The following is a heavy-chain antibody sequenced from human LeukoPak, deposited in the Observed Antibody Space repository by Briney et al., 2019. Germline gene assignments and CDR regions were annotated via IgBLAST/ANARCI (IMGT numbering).Heavy chain of an antibody. CDR1: GYSFTNYW. D-gene: IGHD6-13*01. V-gene: IGHV5-51*01. CDR2: IYPGDSDT. CDR3: ARLVKQQLVRGAFDI. J-gene: IGHJ3*02. Sequence: GESLKISCKGSGYSFTNYWIGWVRQLPGKRLEWMGIIYPGDSDTRYSPSFQGQVTISADKSISTAYLQWSSLKASDTAMYYCARLVKQQLVRGAFDIWGQGTMVTVSS.